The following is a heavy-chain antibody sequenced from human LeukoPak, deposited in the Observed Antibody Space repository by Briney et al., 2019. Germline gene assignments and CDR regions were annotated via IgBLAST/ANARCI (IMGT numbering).Heavy chain of an antibody. J-gene: IGHJ4*02. CDR3: AREAVIIPGAVDY. CDR2: IKQDGSEK. D-gene: IGHD3-3*01. V-gene: IGHV3-7*01. Sequence: GGSLRLPCAASGFTFSSYWMSWVRQAPGKGLEWVANIKQDGSEKYYVDSVKGRFTISRDNAKNSLYLQMNSLRAEDTAVYYCAREAVIIPGAVDYWGQGTLVTVSS. CDR1: GFTFSSYW.